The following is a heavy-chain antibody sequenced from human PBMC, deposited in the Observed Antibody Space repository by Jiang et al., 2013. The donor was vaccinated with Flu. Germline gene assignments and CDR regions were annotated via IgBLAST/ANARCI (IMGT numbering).Heavy chain of an antibody. J-gene: IGHJ6*02. D-gene: IGHD2-2*01. V-gene: IGHV4-34*01. CDR2: VNHSGST. Sequence: EWIGKVNHSGSTNYNPSLKSRVTISVDTSKNQFSLKLSSVTAADTAVYYCARRGIVVVPAAIHYYYYGMDVWGQGTTVTVSS. CDR3: ARRGIVVVPAAIHYYYYGMDV.